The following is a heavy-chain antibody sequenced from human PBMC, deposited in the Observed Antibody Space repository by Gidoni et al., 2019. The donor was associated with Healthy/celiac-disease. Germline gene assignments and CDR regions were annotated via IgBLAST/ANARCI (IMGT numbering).Heavy chain of an antibody. Sequence: QVQLQESGPGLVKLSQTLSLTCTVSGGSISSGGYYWSWIRQHPGKGLEWIGYIYYSGSTYYNPSLKSRVTISVDTSKNQFSLKLSSVTAADTAVYYCARGLRYFDAVITRTGGMDVWGQGTTVTVSS. J-gene: IGHJ6*02. CDR1: GGSISSGGYY. D-gene: IGHD3-9*01. CDR3: ARGLRYFDAVITRTGGMDV. CDR2: IYYSGST. V-gene: IGHV4-31*03.